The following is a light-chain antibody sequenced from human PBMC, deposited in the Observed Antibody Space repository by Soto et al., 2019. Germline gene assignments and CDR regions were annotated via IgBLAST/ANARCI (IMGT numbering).Light chain of an antibody. CDR2: RSS. J-gene: IGKJ2*01. CDR3: LQDYNYPYT. Sequence: AIQMTQSPSSLSASVGDRVNITCRASQAIKDDLVWYQQRPGKAPKLLVYRSSRLQNGVPSRCSGSGSCPALTPTISRLQPEDFATYYCLQDYNYPYTFGQGTKLE. V-gene: IGKV1-6*01. CDR1: QAIKDD.